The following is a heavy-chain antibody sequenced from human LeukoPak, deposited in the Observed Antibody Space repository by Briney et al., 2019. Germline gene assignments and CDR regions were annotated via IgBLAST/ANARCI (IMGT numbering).Heavy chain of an antibody. D-gene: IGHD1-26*01. J-gene: IGHJ4*02. CDR2: INHSGST. V-gene: IGHV4-34*01. Sequence: SETLSLTCAVYGGSFSGYYWSWIRQPPGKGLEWIGEINHSGSTNHNPSLKSRVTISVDTSKNQFSLKLSSVTAADTAVYYCARVSVGGLRRKLQSDYWGQGTLVTVSS. CDR3: ARVSVGGLRRKLQSDY. CDR1: GGSFSGYY.